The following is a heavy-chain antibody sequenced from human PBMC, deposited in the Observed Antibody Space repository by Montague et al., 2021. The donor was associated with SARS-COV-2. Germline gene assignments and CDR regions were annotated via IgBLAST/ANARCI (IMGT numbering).Heavy chain of an antibody. V-gene: IGHV4-61*02. CDR1: GGSIRSDGFY. Sequence: TLSLTSTVSGGSIRSDGFYWNWIRQPAGKGLEWIGRIDASGTTNYKPSLKSRVIISLDRSKNQFSLKLSSVIAADTAVYYCARSAFRYFDRPGMDVWGQGTTVTVSS. CDR2: IDASGTT. D-gene: IGHD3-9*01. J-gene: IGHJ6*02. CDR3: ARSAFRYFDRPGMDV.